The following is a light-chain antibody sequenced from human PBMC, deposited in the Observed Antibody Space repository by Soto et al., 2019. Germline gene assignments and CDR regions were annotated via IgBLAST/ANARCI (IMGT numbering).Light chain of an antibody. Sequence: SYELTQPPSVSVAPGQTATITCGGNNILSKSVHWYQQRPGQAPVLVVYDDFDRPSGIPERFSGSKSGYTASLTISGLQGEDEADHFCCSYAGCFVFGSGTKVTVL. CDR1: NILSKS. J-gene: IGLJ1*01. CDR2: DDF. CDR3: CSYAGCFV. V-gene: IGLV3-21*02.